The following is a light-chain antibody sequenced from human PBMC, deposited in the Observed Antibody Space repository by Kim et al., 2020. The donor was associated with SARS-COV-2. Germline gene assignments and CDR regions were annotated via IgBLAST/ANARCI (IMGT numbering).Light chain of an antibody. J-gene: IGKJ2*01. V-gene: IGKV3-20*01. Sequence: EIVLTQSPGTLSLSPGERATLSCRASQSVSSTYLAWYLQTPGQAPRLLIYGASSRATGIPDRFSGSGSGTDFTLTISSLEPEDFAVYYCQQYGSSPYTFGQETKLEI. CDR3: QQYGSSPYT. CDR1: QSVSSTY. CDR2: GAS.